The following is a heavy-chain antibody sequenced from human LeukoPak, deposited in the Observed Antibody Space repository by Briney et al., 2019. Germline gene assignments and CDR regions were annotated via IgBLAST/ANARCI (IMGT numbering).Heavy chain of an antibody. CDR1: GFTFSSYA. Sequence: PGASLRLSCAASGFTFSSYAMSWVRQAPGKGLEWVSAISGSGGSTYYADSVKGRFTISRDNSKNTLYLQMNSQRAEDTAVYYCAKNPTTVTSQEYYWGQGTLVTVSS. CDR2: ISGSGGST. J-gene: IGHJ4*02. V-gene: IGHV3-23*01. D-gene: IGHD4-17*01. CDR3: AKNPTTVTSQEYY.